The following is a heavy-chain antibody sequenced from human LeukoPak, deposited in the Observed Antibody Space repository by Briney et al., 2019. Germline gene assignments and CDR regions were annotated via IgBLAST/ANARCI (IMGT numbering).Heavy chain of an antibody. CDR1: GFTVSSNY. D-gene: IGHD3-16*02. J-gene: IGHJ2*01. CDR2: IYSGGST. V-gene: IGHV3-53*01. CDR3: ARSPDDYDYVWGSYRHWYFDL. Sequence: GGSLRLSCAASGFTVSSNYMSWVRQAPGKGLEWVSVIYSGGSTYYADSVKGRFTISRDNSKNTLYLQMNSLRAEDTAVYYCARSPDDYDYVWGSYRHWYFDLWGRGTLVTASS.